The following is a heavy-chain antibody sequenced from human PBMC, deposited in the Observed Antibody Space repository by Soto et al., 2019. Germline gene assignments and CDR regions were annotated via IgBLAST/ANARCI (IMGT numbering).Heavy chain of an antibody. CDR1: GGTFSSYA. Sequence: SVKVSCKASGGTFSSYAISWVRQAPGQGLEWMGGIIPIFGTANYAQKFQGRVTITADESTSTAYMELSSLRSEDTAVYYCASLSSGWGALLYYYGMDVWGQGTTVTVSS. J-gene: IGHJ6*02. CDR2: IIPIFGTA. V-gene: IGHV1-69*13. D-gene: IGHD6-19*01. CDR3: ASLSSGWGALLYYYGMDV.